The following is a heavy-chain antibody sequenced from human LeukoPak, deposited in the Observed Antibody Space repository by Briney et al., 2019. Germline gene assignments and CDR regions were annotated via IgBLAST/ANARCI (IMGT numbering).Heavy chain of an antibody. V-gene: IGHV4-59*01. CDR3: ARVALGWFDP. Sequence: SETLSLTCTVSGGSISSYYWSWIRQPPGKGLEWIGYIYYSGSTNYNPSLKSRVNISVDTSKNQFSLKLSSVPAADTAVYYCARVALGWFDPWGQGTLVTVSS. J-gene: IGHJ5*02. CDR1: GGSISSYY. CDR2: IYYSGST.